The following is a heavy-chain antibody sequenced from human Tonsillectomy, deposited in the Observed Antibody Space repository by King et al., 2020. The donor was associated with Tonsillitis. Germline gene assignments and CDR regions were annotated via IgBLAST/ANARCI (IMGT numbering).Heavy chain of an antibody. V-gene: IGHV3-11*05. D-gene: IGHD5-12*01. CDR1: GFTFSDYY. Sequence: VQLVESGGGLVKPGGSLRLSCAASGFTFSDYYMSWIRQAPGKGLEWVSYISSSSSYTNYADSVKGRFTISRDNAKNSLYLQMNSLRAEDTAVYYCARDRGSDDAFDIWGQGTMVTVSS. CDR3: ARDRGSDDAFDI. J-gene: IGHJ3*02. CDR2: ISSSSSYT.